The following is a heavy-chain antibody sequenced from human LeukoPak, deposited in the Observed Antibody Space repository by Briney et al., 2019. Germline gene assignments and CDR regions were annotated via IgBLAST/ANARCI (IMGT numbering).Heavy chain of an antibody. CDR3: ARGQRKVDY. CDR1: GGSFSGYY. CDR2: INHSGST. Sequence: PSETLSLTCAVYGGSFSGYYWSWIRQPPGKGLEWIGEINHSGSTNYNPSLKSRVTISVDTSKNQFSLKLSSVTAADTAVYYCARGQRKVDYWGQGTLVTVSS. V-gene: IGHV4-34*01. J-gene: IGHJ4*02. D-gene: IGHD1-14*01.